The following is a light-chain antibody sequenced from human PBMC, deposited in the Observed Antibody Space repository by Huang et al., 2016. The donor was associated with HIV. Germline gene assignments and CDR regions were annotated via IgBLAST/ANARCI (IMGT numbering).Light chain of an antibody. CDR3: QQYNNWPPLYS. CDR1: QSVSIN. CDR2: SAS. Sequence: EIVLTQSPVTLSVSPGEPVTLSCRTSQSVSINLAWYQQKPAPPPRLLIHSASVRATSVPARFSGGGSGTEFTLTISGLQSEEFAIYYCQQYNNWPPLYSFGQGTRLEIK. V-gene: IGKV3-15*01. J-gene: IGKJ2*03.